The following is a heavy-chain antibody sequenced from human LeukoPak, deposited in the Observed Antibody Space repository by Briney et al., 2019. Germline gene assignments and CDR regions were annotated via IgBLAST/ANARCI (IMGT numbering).Heavy chain of an antibody. CDR3: AKDRGGIVGDTYFDY. D-gene: IGHD1-26*01. V-gene: IGHV3-30-3*01. Sequence: PGGSLRLSCAASRFTFSSSSMNWVRQAPGKGLEWVAVISYDGSNKFYADSVKGRFTISRDNSKNTLYLQMSSLRAYDTAVYYCAKDRGGIVGDTYFDYWGQGTLVTVSS. J-gene: IGHJ4*02. CDR1: RFTFSSSS. CDR2: ISYDGSNK.